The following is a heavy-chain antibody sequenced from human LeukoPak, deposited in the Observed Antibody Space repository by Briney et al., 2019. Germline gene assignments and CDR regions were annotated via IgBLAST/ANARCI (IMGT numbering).Heavy chain of an antibody. V-gene: IGHV3-21*01. D-gene: IGHD2-15*01. CDR3: ARRGPLGYCSGGSCYGIDP. CDR1: GFTFSSYS. J-gene: IGHJ5*02. CDR2: ISSSSSYI. Sequence: PGGSLRLSCAASGFTFSSYSMNWARQAPGKGLEWVSSISSSSSYIYYADSVKGRFTISRDNAKNSLYLQMNSLRAEDTAVYYCARRGPLGYCSGGSCYGIDPWGQGTLVTVSS.